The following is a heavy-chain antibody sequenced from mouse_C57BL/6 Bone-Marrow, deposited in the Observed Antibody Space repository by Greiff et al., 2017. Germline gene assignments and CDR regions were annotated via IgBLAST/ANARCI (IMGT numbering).Heavy chain of an antibody. J-gene: IGHJ1*03. CDR2: ISYDGSN. Sequence: EVQLVESGPGLVKPSQSLSLTCSVTGYSITSGYYWNWIRQFPGNKLEWMGYISYDGSNNYNPSLKNRISITRDTSKNQFFLKLNSVTTEDTATYYCARDRGTTVVEDWYFDVWGTGTTVTVSS. CDR1: GYSITSGYY. V-gene: IGHV3-6*01. D-gene: IGHD1-1*01. CDR3: ARDRGTTVVEDWYFDV.